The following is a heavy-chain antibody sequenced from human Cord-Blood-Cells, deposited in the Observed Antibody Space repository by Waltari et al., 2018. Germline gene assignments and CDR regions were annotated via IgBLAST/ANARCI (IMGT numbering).Heavy chain of an antibody. Sequence: EVQLVESGGGLVKPGGSLRLSCAASGFTFSSYSMNWVPQAPGKGLEWVSSISSSSSYIYYADSVKGRFTISRDNAKNSLYLQMNSLRAEDTAVYYCAGGYCSSTSCYDAFDIWGQGTMVTVSS. CDR3: AGGYCSSTSCYDAFDI. CDR2: ISSSSSYI. D-gene: IGHD2-2*01. J-gene: IGHJ3*02. V-gene: IGHV3-21*01. CDR1: GFTFSSYS.